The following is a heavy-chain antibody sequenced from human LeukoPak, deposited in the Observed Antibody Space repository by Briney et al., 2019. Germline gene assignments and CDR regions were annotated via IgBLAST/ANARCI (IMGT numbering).Heavy chain of an antibody. CDR3: ARSRGDSTGWYTFDY. V-gene: IGHV4-34*01. D-gene: IGHD6-19*01. CDR1: GGSFSGYY. Sequence: SETLSLTCAVYGGSFSGYYWTWIRQPPRKGLEWIGEINQSGSTNYKPSLKSRVTISVDTSKNQFSLMLSSVTAADTAVYYCARSRGDSTGWYTFDYWGQGTLVTVSS. J-gene: IGHJ4*02. CDR2: INQSGST.